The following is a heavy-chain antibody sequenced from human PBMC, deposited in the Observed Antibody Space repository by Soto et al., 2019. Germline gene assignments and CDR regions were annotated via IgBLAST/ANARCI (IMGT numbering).Heavy chain of an antibody. CDR1: GFTFSRFG. D-gene: IGHD4-17*01. Sequence: QVQLVESGGGVVQPGTSLRLSCAASGFTFSRFGMHWVRQAPGKGLEWVGVILNDGSNEKYADSVKGRFTISRDNSKNTLYLQMNSLRAEDTTVYYCARDDDFDDNGLDYWGQGTLVTVSS. CDR2: ILNDGSNE. V-gene: IGHV3-33*01. J-gene: IGHJ4*02. CDR3: ARDDDFDDNGLDY.